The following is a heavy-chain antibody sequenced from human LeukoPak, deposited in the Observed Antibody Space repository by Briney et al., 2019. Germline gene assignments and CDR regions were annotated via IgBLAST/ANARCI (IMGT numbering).Heavy chain of an antibody. D-gene: IGHD6-13*01. CDR1: GGTFSSYA. CDR2: IIPILGIA. V-gene: IGHV1-69*04. Sequence: SVKVSCKASGGTFSSYAISWVRQAPGQGLEWMGRIIPILGIANYAQKFQGRVTITADKSTSTAYMELSSLRSEDTAVYYCARPYSSSWYYYGMDVWGQGTTVTVSS. CDR3: ARPYSSSWYYYGMDV. J-gene: IGHJ6*02.